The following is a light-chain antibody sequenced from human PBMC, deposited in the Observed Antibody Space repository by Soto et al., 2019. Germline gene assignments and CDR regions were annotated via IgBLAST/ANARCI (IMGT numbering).Light chain of an antibody. Sequence: QSVLTQPASVSGSPGQSITISCTGTSSDIGGYNYVSWYQQHPGKAHKLMNYDVSNRPSGVSNRFSGSKSGNTASLTFSWLQAEDEADYYCCTYTTSSTVLFGGGTKVTFL. CDR1: SSDIGGYNY. CDR3: CTYTTSSTVL. J-gene: IGLJ2*01. V-gene: IGLV2-14*03. CDR2: DVS.